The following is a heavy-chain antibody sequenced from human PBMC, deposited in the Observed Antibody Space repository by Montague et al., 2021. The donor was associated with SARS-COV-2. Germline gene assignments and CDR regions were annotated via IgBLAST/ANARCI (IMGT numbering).Heavy chain of an antibody. CDR1: GDSVSSNTAT. CDR2: TYYRSKWYH. Sequence: CAISGDSVSSNTATWNWIRQSPSRGLEWLGRTYYRSKWYHDYAISLKGRITINPDTSKNQFSLQLSSVAPEDTAVFYCARATTRMLYPEDAFDIWGQGTMVNVSS. D-gene: IGHD2-15*01. V-gene: IGHV6-1*01. CDR3: ARATTRMLYPEDAFDI. J-gene: IGHJ3*02.